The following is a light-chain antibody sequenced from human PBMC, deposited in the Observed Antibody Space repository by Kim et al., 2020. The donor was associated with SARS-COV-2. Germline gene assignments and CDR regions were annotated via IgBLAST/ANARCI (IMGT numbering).Light chain of an antibody. CDR2: EDS. CDR1: KLGDKY. V-gene: IGLV3-1*01. Sequence: SYELTQPHSVSVSPGQTASITCSGDKLGDKYACWYQQKPGQSPVLVIYEDSKRPSGIPERFSGSNSGNTATLTLSGTQAMDEADYYCQAWDSSTWVFGGG. J-gene: IGLJ3*02. CDR3: QAWDSSTWV.